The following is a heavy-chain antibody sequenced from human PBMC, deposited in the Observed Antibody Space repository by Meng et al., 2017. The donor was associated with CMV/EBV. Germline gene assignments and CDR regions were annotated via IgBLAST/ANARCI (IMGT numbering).Heavy chain of an antibody. V-gene: IGHV1-69*10. J-gene: IGHJ4*02. D-gene: IGHD5-18*01. CDR3: ARDPRRGYSYGG. Sequence: VSCKASGGTLSSYAICWVRQAPGQGLEWMGGIIPILGIANYAQKFQGRVTITADKSTSTAYMELSSLRSEDTAVYYCARDPRRGYSYGGWGQGTLVTVSS. CDR1: GGTLSSYA. CDR2: IIPILGIA.